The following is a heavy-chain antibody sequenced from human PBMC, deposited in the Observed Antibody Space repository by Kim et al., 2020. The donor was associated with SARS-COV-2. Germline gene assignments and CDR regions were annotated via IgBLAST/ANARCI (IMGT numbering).Heavy chain of an antibody. CDR1: GGSISSSSYY. J-gene: IGHJ6*02. D-gene: IGHD3-16*01. CDR3: ARDGDYYYGMDV. Sequence: SETLSLTCTVSGGSISSSSYYWGWIRQPPGKGLEWIGSIYYSGSTYYNPSLKSRVTISVDTSKNQFSLKLSSVTAADTAVYYCARDGDYYYGMDVWGQGT. V-gene: IGHV4-39*07. CDR2: IYYSGST.